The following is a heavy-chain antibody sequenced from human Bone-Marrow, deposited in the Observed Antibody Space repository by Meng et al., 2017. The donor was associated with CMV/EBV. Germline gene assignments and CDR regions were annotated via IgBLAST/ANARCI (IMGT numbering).Heavy chain of an antibody. CDR1: GYTFTSYD. J-gene: IGHJ4*02. D-gene: IGHD1-1*01. CDR3: AGGRGVGLEPREKDY. Sequence: ASVKVSCKASGYTFTSYDINWVRQATGQGLEWMGWMNPNSGNTGYAQKFQGRVTMTRNTSISTAYMELSSLRSEDTAVNYCAGGRGVGLEPREKDYWGQGTLVTVSS. V-gene: IGHV1-8*01. CDR2: MNPNSGNT.